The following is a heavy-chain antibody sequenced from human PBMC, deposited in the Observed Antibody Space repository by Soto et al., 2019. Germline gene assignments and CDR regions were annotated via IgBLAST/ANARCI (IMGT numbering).Heavy chain of an antibody. D-gene: IGHD6-19*01. Sequence: SETLSLTCSVSGGSISRNNNYWGWIRQPPGKGLEWIGSLYYTDYTDSNPSLRSRVTISVDTSKNQFSLKLTSVTAADTAVYYCVRREAVAGSQFDFWGQGTLVTVSS. CDR3: VRREAVAGSQFDF. CDR2: LYYTDYT. J-gene: IGHJ4*02. V-gene: IGHV4-39*01. CDR1: GGSISRNNNY.